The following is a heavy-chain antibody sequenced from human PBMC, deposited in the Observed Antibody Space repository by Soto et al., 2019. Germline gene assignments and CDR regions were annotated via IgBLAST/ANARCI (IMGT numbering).Heavy chain of an antibody. CDR3: ARSTEATVPAFDF. CDR2: IYYSGST. Sequence: SETLSLTCTVSGGSISSGGYYWSWIRQRPGKGLEWIGYIYYSGSTYYNPSLKSRVTISVDTSKNQFSLKLSSVTAADTAVYYCARSTEATVPAFDFWGLGTLVTVSS. J-gene: IGHJ4*02. D-gene: IGHD4-17*01. CDR1: GGSISSGGYY. V-gene: IGHV4-31*03.